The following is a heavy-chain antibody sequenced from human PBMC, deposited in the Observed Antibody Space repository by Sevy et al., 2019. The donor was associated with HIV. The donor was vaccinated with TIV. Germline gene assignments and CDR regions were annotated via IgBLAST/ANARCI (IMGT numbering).Heavy chain of an antibody. CDR2: IYSGVTT. J-gene: IGHJ3*02. CDR1: GFTVGSNY. Sequence: GGSLRLSCAASGFTVGSNYMSWVRQAPGKGLEWVSIIYSGVTTSYADSVKGRFTIPRDNSKNTLYLQMNSLRAEDTAVYYCARVSVYYYDSSGYYTTGNAFDIWGQRTMVTVSS. D-gene: IGHD3-22*01. CDR3: ARVSVYYYDSSGYYTTGNAFDI. V-gene: IGHV3-53*01.